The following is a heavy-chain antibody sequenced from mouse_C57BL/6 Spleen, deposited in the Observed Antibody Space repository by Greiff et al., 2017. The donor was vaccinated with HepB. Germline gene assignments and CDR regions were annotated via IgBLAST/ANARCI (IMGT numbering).Heavy chain of an antibody. CDR3: ARTGWDYAMDY. CDR1: GYAFSSSW. V-gene: IGHV1-82*01. Sequence: QVQLQQSGPELVKPGASVKISCKASGYAFSSSWMNWVKQRPGKGLEWIGRIYPGDGDTNYNGKFKGKATLTADKSSSTAYMQLSSLTSEDSAVYFCARTGWDYAMDYWGQGTSVTVSS. D-gene: IGHD3-1*01. CDR2: IYPGDGDT. J-gene: IGHJ4*01.